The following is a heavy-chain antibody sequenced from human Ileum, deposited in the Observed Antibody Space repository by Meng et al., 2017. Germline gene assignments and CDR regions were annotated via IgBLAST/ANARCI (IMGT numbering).Heavy chain of an antibody. Sequence: GESLKISCAASGFTFRSAWMSWVRRTPGKGLEWIGRVKSEAAGGATDFAAPVKGRFTVSRDDSKNTLYLQMNSLETDDTGVYYCAADPPGGSPLFDYWGQGSLVTVSS. D-gene: IGHD3-16*01. CDR3: AADPPGGSPLFDY. V-gene: IGHV3-15*01. CDR2: VKSEAAGGAT. J-gene: IGHJ4*02. CDR1: GFTFRSAW.